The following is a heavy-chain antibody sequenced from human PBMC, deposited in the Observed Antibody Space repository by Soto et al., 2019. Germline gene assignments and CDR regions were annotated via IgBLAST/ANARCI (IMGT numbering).Heavy chain of an antibody. V-gene: IGHV3-23*01. CDR1: GFTFSSYA. Sequence: PGGSLRLSCTASGFTFSSYAMNWVRQAPGKGLEWVSVISGSGGSTYYADSVKGRFTISRDNSKNTLYLQMNSLRAEDTAVYYCARGVPYYYGSGSSGWFDPWGQGT. J-gene: IGHJ5*02. D-gene: IGHD3-10*01. CDR2: ISGSGGST. CDR3: ARGVPYYYGSGSSGWFDP.